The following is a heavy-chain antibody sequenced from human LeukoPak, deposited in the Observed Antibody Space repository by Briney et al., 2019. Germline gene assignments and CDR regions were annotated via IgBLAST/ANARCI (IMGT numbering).Heavy chain of an antibody. CDR3: ARETALGRRDGYNRGPFDY. CDR1: GGSISSYY. V-gene: IGHV4-59*01. CDR2: ICYSGST. Sequence: SETLSLTCTVSGGSISSYYWSWIRQPPGKGLEWIGYICYSGSTNYNPSLKSRVTISVDTSKNQFSLKLSSVTAADTAVYYCARETALGRRDGYNRGPFDYWGQGTLVTVSS. J-gene: IGHJ4*02. D-gene: IGHD5-24*01.